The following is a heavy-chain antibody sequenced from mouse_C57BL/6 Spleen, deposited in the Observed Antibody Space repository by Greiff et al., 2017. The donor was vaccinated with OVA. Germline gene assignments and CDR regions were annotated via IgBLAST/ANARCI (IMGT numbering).Heavy chain of an antibody. CDR2: IDPENGDT. CDR3: TSDSSGYVPFAY. Sequence: LVESGAELVRPGASVKLSCTASGFNIKDDYMHWVKQRPEQGLEWIGWIDPENGDTEYASKFQGKATITADTSSNTAYLQLSSLTSEDTAVYYCTSDSSGYVPFAYWGQGTLVTVSA. CDR1: GFNIKDDY. D-gene: IGHD3-2*02. V-gene: IGHV14-4*01. J-gene: IGHJ3*01.